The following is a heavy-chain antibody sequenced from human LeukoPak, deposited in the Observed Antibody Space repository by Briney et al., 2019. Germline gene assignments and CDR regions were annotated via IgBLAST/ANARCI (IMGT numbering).Heavy chain of an antibody. J-gene: IGHJ3*02. CDR3: AKGDSSSWYRGAFDI. Sequence: PGGSLRLSCATSGFTFSSYAMSWVRQAPGKGLEGVSAISGRGGSTYYADSVKGRFTISRDNSKNTLYLQMNSLRAEDTAVYYCAKGDSSSWYRGAFDIWGQGTMVTVSS. V-gene: IGHV3-23*01. CDR1: GFTFSSYA. CDR2: ISGRGGST. D-gene: IGHD6-13*01.